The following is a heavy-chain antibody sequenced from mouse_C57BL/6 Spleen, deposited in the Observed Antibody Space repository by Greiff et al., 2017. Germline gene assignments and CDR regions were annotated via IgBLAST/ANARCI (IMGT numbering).Heavy chain of an antibody. Sequence: VQLQQSGASVKISCKASGYAFSSYWMNWVKQRPGKGLEWIGQIYPGDGDTNYNGKFKGKATLTADQSSSTAYMQLSSLTSEDSAVYFCAREPYGSSYGYFDVWGTGTTVTVST. D-gene: IGHD1-1*01. V-gene: IGHV1-80*01. CDR2: IYPGDGDT. CDR3: AREPYGSSYGYFDV. CDR1: GYAFSSYW. J-gene: IGHJ1*03.